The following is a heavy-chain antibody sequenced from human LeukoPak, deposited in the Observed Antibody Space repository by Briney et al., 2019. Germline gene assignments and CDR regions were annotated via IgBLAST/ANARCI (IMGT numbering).Heavy chain of an antibody. CDR1: GGSLSSSSYY. V-gene: IGHV4-39*07. CDR2: IYYSGST. Sequence: SETLSLTCTVSGGSLSSSSYYWGWIRQPPGKGLEWIGSIYYSGSTYYNPSLKSRVTISVDTSKNQFSLKLSSVTAADTAVYYCARVSGWYSSYYYYYGMDVWGQGTTVTVSS. J-gene: IGHJ6*02. D-gene: IGHD6-19*01. CDR3: ARVSGWYSSYYYYYGMDV.